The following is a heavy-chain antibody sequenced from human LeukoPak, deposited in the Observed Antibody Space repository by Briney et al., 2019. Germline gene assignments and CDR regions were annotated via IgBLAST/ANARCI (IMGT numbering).Heavy chain of an antibody. D-gene: IGHD6-19*01. CDR3: ARLPPTESSGWGRPFDY. V-gene: IGHV4-39*01. Sequence: SETLSLTCTVSGGSISSSSYFWGWIRQPPGKGLECIGSVYDSGSTYYNPSLKSRVTISVDTSKNQFSLKLSSVTAADTAVFYCARLPPTESSGWGRPFDYWGQGTLVTVSS. CDR2: VYDSGST. J-gene: IGHJ4*02. CDR1: GGSISSSSYF.